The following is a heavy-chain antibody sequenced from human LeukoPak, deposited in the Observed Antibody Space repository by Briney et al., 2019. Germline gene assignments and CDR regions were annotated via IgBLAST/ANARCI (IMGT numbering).Heavy chain of an antibody. CDR3: ARGRFGELSVATFDI. CDR2: IWYDGTNK. V-gene: IGHV3-33*08. Sequence: PGGSLRLSCAASGFTFSSYAMYWVRQAPGKGLEWVALIWYDGTNKYYGDSVKGRFTISRDNSKNTLYLQMNSLRAEDTAVYYCARGRFGELSVATFDIWGQGTMVTVSS. CDR1: GFTFSSYA. D-gene: IGHD3-10*01. J-gene: IGHJ3*02.